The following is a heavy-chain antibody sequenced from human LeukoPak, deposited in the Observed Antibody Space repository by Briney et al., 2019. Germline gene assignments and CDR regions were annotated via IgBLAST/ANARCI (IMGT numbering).Heavy chain of an antibody. Sequence: PGGSLRLSCAASGFTFSSYAMSWVRQAPGKGLEWVSAISGSGGSTYYADSVKGRFTISRDNSKNTLYLQMNSLRAEDTAVYYCARALRFGEGGFDYWGQGTLVTVSS. CDR1: GFTFSSYA. J-gene: IGHJ4*02. V-gene: IGHV3-23*01. D-gene: IGHD3-10*01. CDR2: ISGSGGST. CDR3: ARALRFGEGGFDY.